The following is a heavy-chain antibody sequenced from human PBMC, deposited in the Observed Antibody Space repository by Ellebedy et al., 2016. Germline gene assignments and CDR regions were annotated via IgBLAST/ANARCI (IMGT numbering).Heavy chain of an antibody. J-gene: IGHJ6*02. D-gene: IGHD2-2*01. CDR2: IIPIFGTA. V-gene: IGHV1-69*13. Sequence: SVKVSXXASGGTFSSYAISWVRQAPGQGLEWIGGIIPIFGTANYAQKFQGRVTITADESTSTAYMELSSLRSEDTAVYYCASSVVVPAAMFHYGMDVWGQGTTVTVSS. CDR1: GGTFSSYA. CDR3: ASSVVVPAAMFHYGMDV.